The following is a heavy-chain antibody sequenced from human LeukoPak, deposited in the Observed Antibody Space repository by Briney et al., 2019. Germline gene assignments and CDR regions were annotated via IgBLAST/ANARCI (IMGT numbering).Heavy chain of an antibody. CDR2: IFYSGST. CDR3: ARGYDSSGQLVG. Sequence: PSETLSLTCTVSGGSISSYCWSWIRQPPGKGLEWIGYIFYSGSTNYNPSLKSRVTISVDTSKNQFSLKLSSVTAADTAVYYCARGYDSSGQLVGWGQGTLVTVSS. J-gene: IGHJ4*02. D-gene: IGHD3-22*01. CDR1: GGSISSYC. V-gene: IGHV4-59*12.